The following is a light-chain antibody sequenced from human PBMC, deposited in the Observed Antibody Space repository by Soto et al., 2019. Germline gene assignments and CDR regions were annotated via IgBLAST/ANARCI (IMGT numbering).Light chain of an antibody. J-gene: IGKJ5*01. CDR1: QGVTTN. Sequence: EIVMTQTQGTLSVSPGERSTLSCRAGQGVTTNFAWYQQKSGQSPRLLIYDVSIRATGVPARFSGTGSETDFTLTISGLQSEDSAVYFCQQYNNWPFSFGQVTRLEIK. CDR2: DVS. CDR3: QQYNNWPFS. V-gene: IGKV3-15*01.